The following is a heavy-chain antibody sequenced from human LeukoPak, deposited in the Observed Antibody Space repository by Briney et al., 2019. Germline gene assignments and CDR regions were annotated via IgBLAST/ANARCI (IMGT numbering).Heavy chain of an antibody. CDR1: GFTFSSVW. V-gene: IGHV3-15*01. Sequence: GGSLRLSCAASGFTFSSVWVSWVRQAPGKGLEWVGRIKSKAAGGTTDYAAPVKGRFTISRDDSKNTLYLQMNSLKTEDTAIYYCTPGPDPTFDYWGRGTLVTVSS. J-gene: IGHJ4*02. CDR3: TPGPDPTFDY. CDR2: IKSKAAGGTT.